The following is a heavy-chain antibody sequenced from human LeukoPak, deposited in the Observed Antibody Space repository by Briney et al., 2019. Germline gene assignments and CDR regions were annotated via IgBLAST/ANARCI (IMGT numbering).Heavy chain of an antibody. CDR1: GFTFSSYS. CDR3: AKSGGSGYNPYYFDY. Sequence: PGGSLRLSCAASGFTFSSYSMNWVRQAPGKGLEWVSSFSSSSSYIYYADSVKGRFTISRDNAKNSLYLQMNSLRAEDTAVYYCAKSGGSGYNPYYFDYWGQGTLVTVSS. D-gene: IGHD3-22*01. CDR2: FSSSSSYI. J-gene: IGHJ4*02. V-gene: IGHV3-21*04.